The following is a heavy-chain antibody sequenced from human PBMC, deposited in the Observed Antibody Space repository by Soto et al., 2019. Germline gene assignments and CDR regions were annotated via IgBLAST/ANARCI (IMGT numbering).Heavy chain of an antibody. J-gene: IGHJ4*02. CDR2: IGTAGDT. V-gene: IGHV3-13*01. CDR1: GFTFSSYD. D-gene: IGHD6-19*01. CDR3: ASGRGWFILDD. Sequence: GGSLRLSCAASGFTFSSYDMHWVRQATGKGLEWVSAIGTAGDTYYPGSVKGRFTISRENAKNSLYLQMNSLRAGDTAVYYCASGRGWFILDDWGQGTLVTVSS.